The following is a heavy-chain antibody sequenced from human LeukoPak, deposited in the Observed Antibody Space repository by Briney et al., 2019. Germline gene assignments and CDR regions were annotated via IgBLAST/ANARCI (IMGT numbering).Heavy chain of an antibody. CDR1: GYTFTSYD. Sequence: GASVKVSCKASGYTFTSYDINWVRQATGQGLEWMGWMNPNSGNTGYVQKFQGRVTITRNTSISTAYMELSSLRSEDTAVYYCAMWGTTSYYMDVWGKGTTVTVSS. J-gene: IGHJ6*03. CDR3: AMWGTTSYYMDV. D-gene: IGHD1-1*01. CDR2: MNPNSGNT. V-gene: IGHV1-8*03.